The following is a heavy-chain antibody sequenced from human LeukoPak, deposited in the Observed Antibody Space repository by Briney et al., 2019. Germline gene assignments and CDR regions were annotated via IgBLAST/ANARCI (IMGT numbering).Heavy chain of an antibody. V-gene: IGHV4-59*08. J-gene: IGHJ4*02. Sequence: SSETLSLTCTVSGASISDHYWGWIRQPPGKGLEWVGYALYRGNTNYTPSLKSRVSMSVDPSRTQFSLRLTSVTAADTAVYYCARLLLDGSRTLFDSWGQGTLVTVPS. CDR1: GASISDHY. D-gene: IGHD3-10*01. CDR2: ALYRGNT. CDR3: ARLLLDGSRTLFDS.